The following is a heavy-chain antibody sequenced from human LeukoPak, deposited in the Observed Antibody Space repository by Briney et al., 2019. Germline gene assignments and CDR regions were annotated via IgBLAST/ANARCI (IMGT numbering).Heavy chain of an antibody. Sequence: ASVRVSCKASGYTFTDYYFHWVRQAPGQGLEWMGWMNPNSGGTKYAQNFQGRITLTRDRSISTAYMELNTLRSDDTAVYYCTRFGGYDVQEGFDYWGQGSLVTVSS. CDR2: MNPNSGGT. V-gene: IGHV1-2*02. J-gene: IGHJ4*02. CDR1: GYTFTDYY. D-gene: IGHD5-12*01. CDR3: TRFGGYDVQEGFDY.